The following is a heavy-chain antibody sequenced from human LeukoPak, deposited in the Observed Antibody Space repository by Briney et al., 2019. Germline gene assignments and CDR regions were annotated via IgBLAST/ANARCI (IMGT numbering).Heavy chain of an antibody. J-gene: IGHJ4*02. CDR1: GYSISSGYY. D-gene: IGHD2-2*01. Sequence: PSETLSLTCTVSGYSISSGYYWGWIRQPPGKGLEWIGSIYHSGSTYYNPSLKSRVTISVGTSKNQFSLKLSSVTAADTAVYYCARADIVVVPAAFFDYWGQGTLVTVSS. CDR2: IYHSGST. CDR3: ARADIVVVPAAFFDY. V-gene: IGHV4-38-2*02.